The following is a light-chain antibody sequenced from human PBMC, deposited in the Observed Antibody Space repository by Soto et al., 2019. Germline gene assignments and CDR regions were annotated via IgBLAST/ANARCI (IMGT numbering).Light chain of an antibody. CDR1: QSVSNNY. CDR2: GAS. Sequence: EIVLTQSPGTLSLSPGERATPSCRASQSVSNNYLAWYQQEPGQAPRLLIYGASNRATGIPDRFSGSGSGTDLTLTISRLEPEDFAVYYCQQYGSSGTFGQGTKVDIK. J-gene: IGKJ1*01. CDR3: QQYGSSGT. V-gene: IGKV3-20*01.